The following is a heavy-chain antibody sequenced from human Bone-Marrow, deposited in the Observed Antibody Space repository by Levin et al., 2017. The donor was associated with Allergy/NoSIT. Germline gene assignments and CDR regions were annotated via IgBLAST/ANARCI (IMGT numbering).Heavy chain of an antibody. V-gene: IGHV4-61*02. CDR1: GGSISSGSYY. Sequence: PSETLSLTCTVSGGSISSGSYYWSWIRQPAGKGLEWIGRIYTSGSTNYNPSLKSRVTISVDTSKNQFSLKLSSVTAADTAVYYCARFGVDETGYCSSTSCSEGDYWGQGTLVTVSS. CDR2: IYTSGST. D-gene: IGHD2-2*01. CDR3: ARFGVDETGYCSSTSCSEGDY. J-gene: IGHJ4*02.